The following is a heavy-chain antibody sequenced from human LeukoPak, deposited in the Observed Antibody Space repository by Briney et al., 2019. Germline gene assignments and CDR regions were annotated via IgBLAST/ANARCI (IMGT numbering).Heavy chain of an antibody. V-gene: IGHV4-30-2*01. CDR3: ARGSMIRGVIDY. CDR1: GGSISSGGYY. D-gene: IGHD3-10*01. J-gene: IGHJ4*02. Sequence: PSETLSLTCTVSGGSISSGGYYWSWIRQPPGKGPEWIGHIYHSGNTYYNPSLKSRVTISIDRSKNRFSLKLSSVTAADTAIYYCARGSMIRGVIDYWGQGTLVTVSS. CDR2: IYHSGNT.